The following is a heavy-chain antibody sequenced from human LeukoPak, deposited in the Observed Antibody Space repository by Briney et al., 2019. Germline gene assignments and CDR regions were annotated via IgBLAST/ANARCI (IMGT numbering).Heavy chain of an antibody. D-gene: IGHD3-22*01. CDR3: VRDPAMIVVPTGTAGAFDV. J-gene: IGHJ3*01. CDR1: GGSISSGGYY. V-gene: IGHV4-31*03. Sequence: RTSETLSLTCTVSGGSISSGGYYWSWIRQPPGKGLEWIGYIFYRGSTNYNPSLKSRITMSVDTSKNQFSLKLSSVTAADTAVYYCVRDPAMIVVPTGTAGAFDVWGQGTVVTVSS. CDR2: IFYRGST.